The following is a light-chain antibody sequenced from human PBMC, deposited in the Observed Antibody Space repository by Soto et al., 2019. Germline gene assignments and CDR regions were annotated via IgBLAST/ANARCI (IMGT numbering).Light chain of an antibody. Sequence: DIVMTQSPDSLAVSLGETATINCKSSQSVFYSSNSKNYLAWYQQKPGQPPKLLFYWASIRESGVPDRFSGSGSVTDFTLTISSLQAEDVAVDYCHQFYITPPTFGQGTRVEIK. V-gene: IGKV4-1*01. CDR3: HQFYITPPT. CDR1: QSVFYSSNSKNY. CDR2: WAS. J-gene: IGKJ1*01.